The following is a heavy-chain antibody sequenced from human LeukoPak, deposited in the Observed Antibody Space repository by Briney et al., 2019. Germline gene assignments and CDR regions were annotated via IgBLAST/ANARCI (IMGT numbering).Heavy chain of an antibody. CDR3: ARRASADYSQSQVGYAFDI. J-gene: IGHJ3*02. CDR2: IYPGDSDT. V-gene: IGHV5-51*01. Sequence: GESLKISCKGSGYNFTSNWIDWVRQMPGKGLEWMGIIYPGDSDTRYSPSFQGQVNISADKSISTAYLQWSSLKASDTAMYYCARRASADYSQSQVGYAFDIWGQGTMVTVSS. D-gene: IGHD5-12*01. CDR1: GYNFTSNW.